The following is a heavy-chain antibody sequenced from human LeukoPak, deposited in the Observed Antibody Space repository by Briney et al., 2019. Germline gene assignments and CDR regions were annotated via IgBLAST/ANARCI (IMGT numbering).Heavy chain of an antibody. J-gene: IGHJ4*02. V-gene: IGHV6-1*01. CDR1: GDSVSNNSAA. CDR3: ARGRSWGESGFDY. D-gene: IGHD6-13*01. CDR2: TYYRSKWYN. Sequence: SQTLSLTCAISGDSVSNNSAAWNWIRQSPSRGLERLGRTYYRSKWYNDYAVSVTSRITISPDTSKNQFSLQLKSVTPDDTAVYYCARGRSWGESGFDYWGQGTLVTVSS.